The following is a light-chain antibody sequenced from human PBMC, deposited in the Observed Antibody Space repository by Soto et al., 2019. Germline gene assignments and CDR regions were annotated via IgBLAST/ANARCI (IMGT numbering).Light chain of an antibody. V-gene: IGLV1-47*01. Sequence: QSVLTQPSSVSGTPGQGVTISCSGSISNIGNNYVYWFQQLPGTAPKVLSNRNDQRPSGVPDRFSGSKSGTSASLAISGLRSEDEADYYCVAWDDTVRSYVFGTGTKVTVL. CDR2: RND. CDR1: ISNIGNNY. CDR3: VAWDDTVRSYV. J-gene: IGLJ1*01.